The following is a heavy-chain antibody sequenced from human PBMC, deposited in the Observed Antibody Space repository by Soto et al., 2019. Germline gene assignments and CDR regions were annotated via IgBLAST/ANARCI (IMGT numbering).Heavy chain of an antibody. CDR2: ISSSSSTI. Sequence: PGGSLRLSCAASGFTFSSYSMNWVRQAPGKGLEWVSYISSSSSTIYYADSVKGRFTISRDNAKNSLYLQMNSLRDEDTAVYYCARAALRGYDNGMDVWGQGTTVTVSS. D-gene: IGHD6-25*01. CDR1: GFTFSSYS. J-gene: IGHJ6*02. CDR3: ARAALRGYDNGMDV. V-gene: IGHV3-48*02.